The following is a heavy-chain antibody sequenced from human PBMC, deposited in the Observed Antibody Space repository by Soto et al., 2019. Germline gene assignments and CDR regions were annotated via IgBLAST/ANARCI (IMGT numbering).Heavy chain of an antibody. CDR1: GFTFNNFA. CDR2: ISASGGET. CDR3: ATDHPTAETTYDY. D-gene: IGHD1-1*01. Sequence: EVQLLESGGGLVQPWGSLSLSCAASGFTFNNFAMSWVRQAPGKGLEWVSTISASGGETYYPDSVTGRFTISRDNAKNTLYLQINSLGAADTAVYYCATDHPTAETTYDYWGQGTLVSVSS. J-gene: IGHJ4*02. V-gene: IGHV3-23*01.